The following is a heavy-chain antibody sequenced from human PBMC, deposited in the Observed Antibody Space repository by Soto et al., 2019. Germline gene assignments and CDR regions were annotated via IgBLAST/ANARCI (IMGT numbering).Heavy chain of an antibody. CDR1: GCTFSSYA. Sequence: ASVKVSCKASGCTFSSYAISWVRQAPGQGLEWTGGIIPIFGTANYAQKFQGRVTITADESPSTAYMELSSLRSEDKAVYYCARLIWSGYYQTKNYYHGMQVWGQTTTVTVSS. J-gene: IGHJ6*02. CDR3: ARLIWSGYYQTKNYYHGMQV. D-gene: IGHD3-3*01. V-gene: IGHV1-69*13. CDR2: IIPIFGTA.